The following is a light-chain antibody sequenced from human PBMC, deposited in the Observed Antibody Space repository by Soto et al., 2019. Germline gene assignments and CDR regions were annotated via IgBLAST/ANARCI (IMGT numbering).Light chain of an antibody. CDR2: EAN. V-gene: IGLV2-14*01. Sequence: QSVLAQPSSVSGSPGQSITISCTGTSTDVGGYNYVSWYRHHPGKGPKLIIYEANNRPSGVSDRFSGSKSGNKASLTISNLEAEDESDYYCGSYTSTDTPFVFGTGTKVTVL. J-gene: IGLJ1*01. CDR1: STDVGGYNY. CDR3: GSYTSTDTPFV.